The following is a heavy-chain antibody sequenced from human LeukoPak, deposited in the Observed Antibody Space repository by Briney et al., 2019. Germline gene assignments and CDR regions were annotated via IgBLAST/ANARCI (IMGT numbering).Heavy chain of an antibody. V-gene: IGHV3-48*04. CDR1: GFTFSSYS. D-gene: IGHD5-18*01. CDR2: ISSSGSTI. Sequence: PGGSLRLSCAASGFTFSSYSMNWVRQAPGKGLEWVSYISSSGSTIYYADSVKGRFTISRDNAKNSLYLQMNSLRAEDTAVYYCARESDSSYGYFPFLTGGPFDYWGQGTLVTVSS. J-gene: IGHJ4*02. CDR3: ARESDSSYGYFPFLTGGPFDY.